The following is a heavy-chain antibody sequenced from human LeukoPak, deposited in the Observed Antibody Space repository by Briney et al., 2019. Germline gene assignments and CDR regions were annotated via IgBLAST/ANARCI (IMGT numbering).Heavy chain of an antibody. CDR3: AKGQITYYYDSSGYYPPNF. CDR1: GFTFSSYA. V-gene: IGHV3-23*01. Sequence: PGGSLRLSCAAPGFTFSSYAMSWVRQAPGKGLEWVSAISGSGGSTYYADSVKGRFTISRDNSKNTLYLQMNSLRAEDTAVYYCAKGQITYYYDSSGYYPPNFWGQGTLVTVSS. CDR2: ISGSGGST. J-gene: IGHJ4*02. D-gene: IGHD3-22*01.